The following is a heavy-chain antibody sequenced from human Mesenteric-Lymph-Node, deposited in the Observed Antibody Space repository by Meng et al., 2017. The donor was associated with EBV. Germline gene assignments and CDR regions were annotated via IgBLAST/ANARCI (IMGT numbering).Heavy chain of an antibody. V-gene: IGHV4-28*01. CDR3: ARTPYDYVWGMSEFDS. J-gene: IGHJ4*02. CDR2: IYYSGTT. CDR1: GAPIRRSNR. D-gene: IGHD3-16*01. Sequence: QVHRVESGPGLATPHATPPPPPASSGAPIRRSNRWGWIRQPPGKGLEWLGYIYYSGTTYYSPSLKSRVTMSVDTSNNQFSLKLTSVTAVDTAVYYCARTPYDYVWGMSEFDSWGQGTLVTVSS.